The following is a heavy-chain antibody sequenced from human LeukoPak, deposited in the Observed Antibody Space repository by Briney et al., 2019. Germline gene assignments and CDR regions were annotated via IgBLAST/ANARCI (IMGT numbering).Heavy chain of an antibody. Sequence: GESLKISCKGSGYSFSTYWIGWVRQMPGKGLEWMGIIYPGDSDARYSPSFQGQVTISADKSINTAYLQWSSLKASDTAMYYCARTAEASSGYSYWGQGTLVIVSS. CDR3: ARTAEASSGYSY. CDR2: IYPGDSDA. V-gene: IGHV5-51*01. D-gene: IGHD3-22*01. J-gene: IGHJ4*02. CDR1: GYSFSTYW.